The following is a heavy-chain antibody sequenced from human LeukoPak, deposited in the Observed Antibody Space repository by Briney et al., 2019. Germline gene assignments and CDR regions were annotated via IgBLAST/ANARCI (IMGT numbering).Heavy chain of an antibody. Sequence: GESLKISCKGSGYSFTFWIAWVRQMPGKGLEWMGIIYPGDSDTRYSPSFQGQVTISADKSISTAYLQWGSLRASDTAMYYCASHSSGWSDAFDIWGQGTMVTVSS. D-gene: IGHD6-19*01. CDR2: IYPGDSDT. J-gene: IGHJ3*02. CDR1: GYSFTFW. V-gene: IGHV5-51*01. CDR3: ASHSSGWSDAFDI.